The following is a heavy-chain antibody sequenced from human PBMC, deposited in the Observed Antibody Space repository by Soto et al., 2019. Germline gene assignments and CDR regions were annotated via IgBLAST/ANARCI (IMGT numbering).Heavy chain of an antibody. CDR3: ARHTGGYYYYYMDV. D-gene: IGHD3-10*01. CDR2: IYYSGST. J-gene: IGHJ6*03. V-gene: IGHV4-39*01. CDR1: GGSISSSSYY. Sequence: QLQLQESGPGLVKPSEPLSLTCTVSGGSISSSSYYWGWIRQPPGKGLEWIGSIYYSGSTYYNPSLKSRVTISVDPSKNQFSLKLSSVTAADTAVYYCARHTGGYYYYYMDVWGKGTTVTVSS.